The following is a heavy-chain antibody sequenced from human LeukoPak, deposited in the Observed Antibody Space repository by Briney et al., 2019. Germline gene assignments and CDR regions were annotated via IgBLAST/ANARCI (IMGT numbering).Heavy chain of an antibody. CDR3: ARAPSEIGGYYPEYFRH. J-gene: IGHJ1*01. V-gene: IGHV3-74*01. Sequence: GGSLRLSCAASGFTFSSYWMHWVRQAPGKGLVWVSRIKSDGRTNYADSVKGRFTISRDNAKNTVSLQMNSLRAEDTGVYYCARAPSEIGGYYPEYFRHWGQGTLVTVSS. CDR1: GFTFSSYW. CDR2: IKSDGRT. D-gene: IGHD3-22*01.